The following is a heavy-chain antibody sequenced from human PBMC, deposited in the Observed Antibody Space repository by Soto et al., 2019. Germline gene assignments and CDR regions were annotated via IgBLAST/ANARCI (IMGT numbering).Heavy chain of an antibody. CDR3: ARGTRYSGSYYGRDGWFDP. J-gene: IGHJ5*02. D-gene: IGHD1-26*01. Sequence: AASVKVSCKASGGTFSSYAISWVRQAPGQGLEWMGGIIPIFGTANYAQKFQGRVTITADKSTSTAYMELSSLRSEDTAVYYCARGTRYSGSYYGRDGWFDPWGQGTLVTVSS. CDR1: GGTFSSYA. CDR2: IIPIFGTA. V-gene: IGHV1-69*06.